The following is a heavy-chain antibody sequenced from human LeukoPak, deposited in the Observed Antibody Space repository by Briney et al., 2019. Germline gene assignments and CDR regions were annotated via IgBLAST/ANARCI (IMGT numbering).Heavy chain of an antibody. CDR1: GFTVSNKY. V-gene: IGHV3-66*01. Sequence: PGGSLRLSCAASGFTVSNKYMSWVRQAPGKGLEWVSVIYSGGDTYYADSVKGRVTISRDNSKNTLYLQMNRLRAEDTAVYYCARGRTDEYGDYFDYWGQGTLVTVSS. CDR2: IYSGGDT. D-gene: IGHD4-17*01. CDR3: ARGRTDEYGDYFDY. J-gene: IGHJ4*02.